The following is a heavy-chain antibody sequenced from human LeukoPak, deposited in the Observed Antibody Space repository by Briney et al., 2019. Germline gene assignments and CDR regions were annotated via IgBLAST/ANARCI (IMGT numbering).Heavy chain of an antibody. J-gene: IGHJ5*02. CDR3: ARRVDFWSGYYRVDWFDP. CDR1: GGSISSYY. Sequence: SETLSLTCTVSGGSISSYYWSWIRQPAGKGLEWIGRIYTSGSTNYNPSLKSRVTMSVDTSKNQFSLKLSSVTAADTAVYYCARRVDFWSGYYRVDWFDPWGQGTLVTVSS. D-gene: IGHD3-3*01. V-gene: IGHV4-4*07. CDR2: IYTSGST.